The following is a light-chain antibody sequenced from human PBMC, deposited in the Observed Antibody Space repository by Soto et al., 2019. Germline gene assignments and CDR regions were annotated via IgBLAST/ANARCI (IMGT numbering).Light chain of an antibody. V-gene: IGKV1-33*01. Sequence: DIQMTQSPSSLSASVGDRVTITCQASHDIKKYLNWYQQKAHKVPKLLIHDASTLASGVPSRFTGGGSGTDFTLTINHLQPEDVATYYCQQFDDLPLTFGGGTKVDI. J-gene: IGKJ4*01. CDR1: HDIKKY. CDR2: DAS. CDR3: QQFDDLPLT.